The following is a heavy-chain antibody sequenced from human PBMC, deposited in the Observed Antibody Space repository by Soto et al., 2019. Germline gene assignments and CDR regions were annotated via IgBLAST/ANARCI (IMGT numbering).Heavy chain of an antibody. CDR3: ARAVAVAADFDY. V-gene: IGHV1-3*05. J-gene: IGHJ4*02. CDR1: GYTFTGYA. D-gene: IGHD6-19*01. CDR2: INAGNGNT. Sequence: QVQLVQSGAEEMKPGASVKVSCKASGYTFTGYAMHWVRQAPGQRLEWMGWINAGNGNTKYSQKFQGRVTITRDTSASTAYMELSSLRSEDTAVYYCARAVAVAADFDYWGQGTLVTVSS.